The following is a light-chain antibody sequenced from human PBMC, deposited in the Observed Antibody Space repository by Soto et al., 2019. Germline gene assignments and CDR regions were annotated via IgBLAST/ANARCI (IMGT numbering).Light chain of an antibody. Sequence: DIQMTQSPSSLSASVGDRVTITCRASQSISNYLNWYQQKPGKAPKLLIYGASSLQSGVPSRFSGSGSGTDFTLTISSLQPEDFATYYCEQSYSTRWTLGQGTKVDIK. CDR2: GAS. CDR1: QSISNY. CDR3: EQSYSTRWT. V-gene: IGKV1-39*01. J-gene: IGKJ1*01.